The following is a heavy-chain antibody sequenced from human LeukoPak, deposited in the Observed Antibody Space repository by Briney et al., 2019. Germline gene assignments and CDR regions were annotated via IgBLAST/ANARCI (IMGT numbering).Heavy chain of an antibody. Sequence: SQTLSLTCALSGDSLSNNSTAGNWFTHSPSRGLDWLGRTYYRSKSYNDYAVSVKSRITINPDTSKNQCSLQLNSVTPEDTAVYYCARVEKVGGPYFDYWGQGTLVTVYS. CDR3: ARVEKVGGPYFDY. D-gene: IGHD1-26*01. CDR2: TYYRSKSYN. CDR1: GDSLSNNSTA. V-gene: IGHV6-1*01. J-gene: IGHJ4*02.